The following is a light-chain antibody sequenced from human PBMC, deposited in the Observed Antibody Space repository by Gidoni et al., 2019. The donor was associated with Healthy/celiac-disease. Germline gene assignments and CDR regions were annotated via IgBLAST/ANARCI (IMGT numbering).Light chain of an antibody. J-gene: IGLJ1*01. CDR3: SSYAGSNNSYV. CDR1: SSDVGGYNY. V-gene: IGLV2-8*01. Sequence: QSALPQPPSASGSPGQSVTISYTGTSSDVGGYNYVSWYQQHPGKAPKLMIYEVSKRPSGVPDRFSGSKSGNTASLTVSGLQAEDEADYYGSSYAGSNNSYVFGTGAKVTVL. CDR2: EVS.